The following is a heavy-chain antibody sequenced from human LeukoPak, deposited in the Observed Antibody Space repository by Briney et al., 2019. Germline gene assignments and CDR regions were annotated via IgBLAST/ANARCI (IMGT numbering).Heavy chain of an antibody. J-gene: IGHJ4*02. CDR2: INPNSGGT. V-gene: IGHV1-2*02. CDR3: ASALTGRRPFDY. CDR1: GYTFTGYY. Sequence: WASVRVSCTASGYTFTGYYMHWVRQAPGQGLEWMGWINPNSGGTNYAQKFQGRVTMTRDTSISTAYMELSRLRSDDTAVYYCASALTGRRPFDYWGQGTLVTVSS. D-gene: IGHD1-20*01.